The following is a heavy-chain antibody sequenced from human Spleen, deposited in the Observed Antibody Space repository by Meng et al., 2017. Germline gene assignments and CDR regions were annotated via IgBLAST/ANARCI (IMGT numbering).Heavy chain of an antibody. J-gene: IGHJ4*02. V-gene: IGHV4-34*01. CDR3: ARVRALATTYFDY. D-gene: IGHD1-7*01. Sequence: QVQCQQWGAGLLKPSGTLSLTCAVYGGSFSGYYWSWIRQPPGKGLEWIGEINHSGSTNYNPSLKSRVTISVDTSKNQFSLKLSSVTAADTAVYYCARVRALATTYFDYWGQGTLVTVSS. CDR1: GGSFSGYY. CDR2: INHSGST.